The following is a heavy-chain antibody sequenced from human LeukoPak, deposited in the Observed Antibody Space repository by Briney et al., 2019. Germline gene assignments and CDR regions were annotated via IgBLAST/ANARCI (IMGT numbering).Heavy chain of an antibody. CDR1: GGSISSSSYY. V-gene: IGHV4-39*01. CDR3: ARGSSIAGRFDY. J-gene: IGHJ4*02. CDR2: IYYSGST. D-gene: IGHD6-6*01. Sequence: SETLSLTCTVSGGSISSSSYYWGWIRQPPGKGLEWIGSIYYSGSTYYNPSLKSRITISVDTSKNQFSLKLSSVTAADTAVYYCARGSSIAGRFDYWGQGTLGTVSS.